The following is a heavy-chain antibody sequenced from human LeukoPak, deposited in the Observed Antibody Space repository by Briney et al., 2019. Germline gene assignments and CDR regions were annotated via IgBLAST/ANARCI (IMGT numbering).Heavy chain of an antibody. CDR3: ARESVVVPAANYYGMDI. V-gene: IGHV3-21*01. J-gene: IGHJ6*04. CDR1: GFTFSSYS. D-gene: IGHD2-2*01. Sequence: GGSLRLSCAASGFTFSSYSMNWVRQAPGKGLEWVSSISSSSSYIYYADSVKGRFTISRDNAKNSLYPQMNSLRAEDTAVYYCARESVVVPAANYYGMDIWGKGTTVTVSS. CDR2: ISSSSSYI.